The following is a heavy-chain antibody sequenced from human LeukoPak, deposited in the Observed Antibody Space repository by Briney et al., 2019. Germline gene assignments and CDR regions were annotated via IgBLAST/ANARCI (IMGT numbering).Heavy chain of an antibody. V-gene: IGHV3-48*03. CDR3: AREDYDSSGYFY. J-gene: IGHJ4*02. Sequence: GGSLRLSCSASGFXFNNYEMNWVRQAPGKGLEWVSYISSRGTTIYYADSVKGRFTISRDNAKNSLFLQMNSLRAEDTAVHYCAREDYDSSGYFYWGQGTLVTVSS. CDR1: GFXFNNYE. D-gene: IGHD3-22*01. CDR2: ISSRGTTI.